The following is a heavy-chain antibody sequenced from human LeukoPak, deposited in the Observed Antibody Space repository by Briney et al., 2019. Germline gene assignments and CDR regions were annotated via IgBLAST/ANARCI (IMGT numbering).Heavy chain of an antibody. D-gene: IGHD2-2*01. CDR3: ARQGGGCSSTSCYPYYYYYYMDV. CDR1: GYSFTSYW. Sequence: GKSLQISCKGSGYSFTSYWIGWVRQLPGKGLEWMGIIYPGDSDTRYSPSFQGQVTISADKSISTAYLQWSSLKASDTAMYYCARQGGGCSSTSCYPYYYYYYMDVWGKGTTVTVSS. CDR2: IYPGDSDT. J-gene: IGHJ6*03. V-gene: IGHV5-51*01.